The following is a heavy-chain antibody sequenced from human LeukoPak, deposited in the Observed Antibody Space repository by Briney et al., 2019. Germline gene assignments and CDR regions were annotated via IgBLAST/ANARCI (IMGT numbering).Heavy chain of an antibody. CDR1: GYTFTSYA. CDR3: ARDSRLWYYYDSSGYYYDY. CDR2: INTNTGNP. D-gene: IGHD3-22*01. J-gene: IGHJ4*02. V-gene: IGHV7-4-1*02. Sequence: ASVKVSCKASGYTFTSYAMNWVRQAPGQGFEWMGWINTNTGNPTYAQGFTGRFVFSLDTSVSTAYLQISSLKAEDTAVYYCARDSRLWYYYDSSGYYYDYWGQGTLVTVSS.